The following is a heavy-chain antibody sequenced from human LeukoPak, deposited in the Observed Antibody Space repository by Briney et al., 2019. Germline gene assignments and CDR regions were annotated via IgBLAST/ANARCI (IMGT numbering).Heavy chain of an antibody. CDR2: ISGSGGST. CDR3: AKGSLGYCSSTSCSVV. V-gene: IGHV3-23*01. Sequence: GGSLRLSCAASGFTFSSYAMSWVRQAPGKGLEGVSAISGSGGSTYYADSVKGRFTISRDNSKNTLYLQMNSLRAEDTAVYYCAKGSLGYCSSTSCSVVWGQGTLVTVSS. D-gene: IGHD2-2*01. CDR1: GFTFSSYA. J-gene: IGHJ4*02.